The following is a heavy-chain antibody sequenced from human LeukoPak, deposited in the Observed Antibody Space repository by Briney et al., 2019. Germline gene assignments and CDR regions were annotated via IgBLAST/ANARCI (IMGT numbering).Heavy chain of an antibody. CDR1: GFTFSSYS. J-gene: IGHJ4*02. CDR2: ISSSSSTI. V-gene: IGHV3-48*01. D-gene: IGHD3-22*01. Sequence: AGGSLRLSCAASGFTFSSYSMNWVRQAPGKGLEWVSYISSSSSTIYYADSVKGRFTISRDNARDSLYLQMNSLRAEDTAVYYCARDGMGDSSGYYNDYWGQGTLVTVSS. CDR3: ARDGMGDSSGYYNDY.